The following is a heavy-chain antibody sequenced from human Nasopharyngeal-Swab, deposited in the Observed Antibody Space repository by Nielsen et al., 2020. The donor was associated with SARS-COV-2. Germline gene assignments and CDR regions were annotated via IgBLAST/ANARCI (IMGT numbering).Heavy chain of an antibody. V-gene: IGHV1-18*01. CDR2: INGYNGDT. CDR1: GDAYG. Sequence: ASVKVSCKGAGDAYGITWVRQAPGQGLEWMGWINGYNGDTKYATKFQGRVTMTTDTSTSTANMELRSLRSDDTAVYYCARGLWSGDYDFWSGLLNGMDVWGQGTTVTVSS. J-gene: IGHJ6*02. CDR3: ARGLWSGDYDFWSGLLNGMDV. D-gene: IGHD3-3*01.